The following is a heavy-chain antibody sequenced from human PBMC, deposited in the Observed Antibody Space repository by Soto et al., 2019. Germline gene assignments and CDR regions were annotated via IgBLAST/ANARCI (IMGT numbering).Heavy chain of an antibody. J-gene: IGHJ5*02. Sequence: QLQLQESGSGLVKPSQTLSLTCAVSGGSISSGGYSWSWIRQPPGKGLEWIGYIYHSGSTYYNPSLKSRVTISVDRSKNQFSLKLRSVTAADTAVYYCARVESSSGVNWFDPWGQGTLVTVSS. D-gene: IGHD6-6*01. CDR2: IYHSGST. CDR1: GGSISSGGYS. V-gene: IGHV4-30-2*01. CDR3: ARVESSSGVNWFDP.